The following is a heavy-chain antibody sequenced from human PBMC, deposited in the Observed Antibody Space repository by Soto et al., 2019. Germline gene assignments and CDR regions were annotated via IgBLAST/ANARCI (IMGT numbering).Heavy chain of an antibody. CDR2: IRNSGGFT. D-gene: IGHD1-26*01. V-gene: IGHV3-23*01. CDR3: AKDYFETKGPYFFDY. CDR1: GFTFNNYA. J-gene: IGHJ4*02. Sequence: VQLLESGGGLVQPGGSLRLSCAASGFTFNNYAMNGVRQAPGKGREWVSAIRNSGGFTYYADSVKGRFTISRDNSKNTLYLHMNSLRAEDTALYYCAKDYFETKGPYFFDYWGQGTLVTVSS.